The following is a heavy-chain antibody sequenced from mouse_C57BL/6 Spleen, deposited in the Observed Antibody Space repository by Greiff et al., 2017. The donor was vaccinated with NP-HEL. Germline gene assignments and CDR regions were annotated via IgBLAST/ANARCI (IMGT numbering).Heavy chain of an antibody. CDR1: GYTFTSYW. D-gene: IGHD1-1*01. J-gene: IGHJ2*01. Sequence: VQLQESGAELVKPGASVKLSCKASGYTFTSYWMHWVKQRPGRGLEWIGRIDPNSGGTKYNEKFKSKATLTVDKPSSTAYMQLSSLTSEDSAVYYCARDYYYGSSYVGYFDYWGQGTTLTVSS. CDR3: ARDYYYGSSYVGYFDY. CDR2: IDPNSGGT. V-gene: IGHV1-72*01.